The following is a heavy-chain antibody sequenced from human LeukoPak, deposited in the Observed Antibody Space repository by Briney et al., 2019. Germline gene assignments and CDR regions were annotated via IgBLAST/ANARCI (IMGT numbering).Heavy chain of an antibody. Sequence: GGSLRLSCVASGFTFSSDWMSWVRQAPGRGLEWVANINQDGSKKKYVDSVKGRFIISKDIAKNSLYLQMNSLRVEDTAVYYCARDPNEWELPFDLWGQGTLVTVSS. V-gene: IGHV3-7*01. CDR1: GFTFSSDW. CDR3: ARDPNEWELPFDL. D-gene: IGHD1-26*01. CDR2: INQDGSKK. J-gene: IGHJ4*02.